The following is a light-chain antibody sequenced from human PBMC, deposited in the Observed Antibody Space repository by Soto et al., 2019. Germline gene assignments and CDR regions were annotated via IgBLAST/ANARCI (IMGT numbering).Light chain of an antibody. V-gene: IGKV3-11*01. CDR3: QQRYSWPPYT. CDR1: QSVSSY. Sequence: EIVLTQSPATLSLSPGERATLSCRASQSVSSYLAWYQQKPGQAPRLLIYDTFNRATGIPRFSGSGSGTDFTLTISSLEPEDFAVYYCQQRYSWPPYTFGQGTVLEI. J-gene: IGKJ2*01. CDR2: DTF.